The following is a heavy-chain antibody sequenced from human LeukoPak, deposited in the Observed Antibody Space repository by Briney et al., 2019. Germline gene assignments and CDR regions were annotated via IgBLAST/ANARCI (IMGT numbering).Heavy chain of an antibody. Sequence: GGSLRLSCAASGFTFSSYGMHWVRQAPGKGLEWVSVISDSGETSYADSGRGRFTISRDNSKNTLYLQMNSLRAEDTAVYYCAKTDCTSSSCYTIDSWGQGTLVTVSS. CDR3: AKTDCTSSSCYTIDS. V-gene: IGHV3-NL1*01. CDR1: GFTFSSYG. J-gene: IGHJ4*02. CDR2: ISDSGET. D-gene: IGHD2-2*02.